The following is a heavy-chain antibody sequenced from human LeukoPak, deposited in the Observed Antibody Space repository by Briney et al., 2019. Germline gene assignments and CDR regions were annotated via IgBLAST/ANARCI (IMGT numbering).Heavy chain of an antibody. D-gene: IGHD3-3*01. CDR3: AKDFRWSFDY. CDR2: VKNNGNEK. J-gene: IGHJ4*02. Sequence: GGSLRLSXAASGFTFSINNMQWVRQAPGKGLEWVAFVKNNGNEKYADSVRGRFPVSRDNSRNTLYLQMNSLRNEDTAVYYCAKDFRWSFDYWGQGSLVTVSS. CDR1: GFTFSINN. V-gene: IGHV3-30*02.